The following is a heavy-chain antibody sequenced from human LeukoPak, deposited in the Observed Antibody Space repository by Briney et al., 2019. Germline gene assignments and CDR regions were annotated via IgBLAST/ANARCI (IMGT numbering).Heavy chain of an antibody. Sequence: GSLRLSCAASGFTFSDYNMRWIRQPPGKGLEWIGSIYYSGSTYYNPSLKSRVTISVDTSKNQFSLKLSSVTAADTAVYYCARHAMGIAVAGTGRHYYYYYMDVWGKGTTVTISS. V-gene: IGHV4-39*01. D-gene: IGHD6-19*01. CDR1: GFTFSDYN. J-gene: IGHJ6*03. CDR2: IYYSGST. CDR3: ARHAMGIAVAGTGRHYYYYYMDV.